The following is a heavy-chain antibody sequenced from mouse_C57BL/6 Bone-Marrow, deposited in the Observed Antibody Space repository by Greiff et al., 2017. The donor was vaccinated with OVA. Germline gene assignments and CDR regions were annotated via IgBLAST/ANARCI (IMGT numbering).Heavy chain of an antibody. Sequence: EVKLVESGGDLVKPGGSLKLSCAASGFTFSSYGMSWVRQTPDKRLEWVATISSGGSYTYYPDSVKGRFTISRDNAKNTLYLQMSSLKSEDTAMYYCASQYYYAMDYWGQGTSVTVSS. J-gene: IGHJ4*01. CDR1: GFTFSSYG. CDR3: ASQYYYAMDY. CDR2: ISSGGSYT. V-gene: IGHV5-6*02.